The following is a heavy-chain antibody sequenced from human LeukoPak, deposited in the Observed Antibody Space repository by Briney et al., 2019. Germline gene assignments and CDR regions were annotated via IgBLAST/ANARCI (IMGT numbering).Heavy chain of an antibody. CDR1: GGSISSSSYY. D-gene: IGHD2-2*01. V-gene: IGHV4-39*07. CDR3: ARASRYCSSTSCYWGFDP. CDR2: IYYSGST. J-gene: IGHJ5*02. Sequence: SETLSLTCTVSGGSISSSSYYWGWIRQPPGKGLEWIGSIYYSGSTYYNPSLKSRVTISVDTSKNQFSLKLSSVTAADTAVYYCARASRYCSSTSCYWGFDPWGQGNLVTVSS.